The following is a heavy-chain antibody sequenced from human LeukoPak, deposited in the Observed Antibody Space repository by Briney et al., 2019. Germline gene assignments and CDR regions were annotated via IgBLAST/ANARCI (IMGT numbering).Heavy chain of an antibody. CDR2: IYTSGST. CDR1: GGSLSNYY. J-gene: IGHJ6*02. CDR3: ARDWRDYDYYGMDV. V-gene: IGHV4-4*07. Sequence: PSETLSLTCTVSGGSLSNYYWSWIRQPAGKGLEWIGRIYTSGSTNYNPSLKSRVTMSVDTSKNQFSLKLSSVTAADTAVYYCARDWRDYDYYGMDVWGQGTTVTVSS. D-gene: IGHD3-3*01.